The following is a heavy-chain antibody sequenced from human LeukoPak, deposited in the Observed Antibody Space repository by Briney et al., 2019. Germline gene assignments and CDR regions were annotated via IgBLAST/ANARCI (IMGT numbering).Heavy chain of an antibody. CDR3: ARQFYYDSGGSHY. Sequence: KPSETLSLTCTVSGGSISSSSYYWGWIRQPPGKGLEWIGSIFYSGSTYYNPSLGSRVTISVDTSKNQFSLKLSSVTAADTAAYYCARQFYYDSGGSHYWGQGTLVTVSS. CDR2: IFYSGST. D-gene: IGHD3-22*01. V-gene: IGHV4-39*01. J-gene: IGHJ4*02. CDR1: GGSISSSSYY.